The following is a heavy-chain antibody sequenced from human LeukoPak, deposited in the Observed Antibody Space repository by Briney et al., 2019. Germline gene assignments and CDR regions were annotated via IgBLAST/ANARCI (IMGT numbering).Heavy chain of an antibody. Sequence: GGSLRLSCAAPGFTFSSYSMNWVRQAPGKGLEWVSSISSSSSYIYYADSVKGRFTISRDNAKNSLYLQMNSLRAEDTAVYYCARDDDYGDYVPTVAFDIWGQGTMVTVSS. J-gene: IGHJ3*02. CDR1: GFTFSSYS. CDR3: ARDDDYGDYVPTVAFDI. CDR2: ISSSSSYI. D-gene: IGHD4-17*01. V-gene: IGHV3-21*01.